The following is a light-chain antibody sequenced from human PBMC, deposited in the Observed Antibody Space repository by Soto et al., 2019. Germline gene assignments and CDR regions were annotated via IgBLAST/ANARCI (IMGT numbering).Light chain of an antibody. CDR3: QHYNNWPYT. J-gene: IGKJ2*01. Sequence: EIVMTQSPATLSVSPGERATLSCRASPSVSSNLAWYQQKPGQAPRLLIYGASTRATGIQARFSGSGSGTEFTLTISTLQSEDFAVYYCQHYNNWPYTFGQGTKVFIK. CDR1: PSVSSN. V-gene: IGKV3-15*01. CDR2: GAS.